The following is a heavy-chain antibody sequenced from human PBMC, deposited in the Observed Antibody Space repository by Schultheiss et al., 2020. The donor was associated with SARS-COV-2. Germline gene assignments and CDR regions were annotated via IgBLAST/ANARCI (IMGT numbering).Heavy chain of an antibody. V-gene: IGHV1-46*01. J-gene: IGHJ4*02. CDR1: GFTFSSYA. D-gene: IGHD2-2*01. Sequence: ASVKVSCAASGFTFSSYAMHWVRQAPGQGLEWMGIINPSGGSTSYAQKFQGRVTMTRDTSTSTVYMELSSLRSEDTAVYYCARDDCSSTSCYFGYWGQGTLVTVSS. CDR2: INPSGGST. CDR3: ARDDCSSTSCYFGY.